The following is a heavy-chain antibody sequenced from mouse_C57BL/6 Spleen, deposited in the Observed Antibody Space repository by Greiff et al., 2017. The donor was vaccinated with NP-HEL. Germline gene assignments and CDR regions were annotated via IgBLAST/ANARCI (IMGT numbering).Heavy chain of an antibody. CDR1: GYTFTDYN. D-gene: IGHD1-1*01. CDR3: ARPHYYGSSYWYFDV. Sequence: VQLQQSGPELVKPGASVKIPCKASGYTFTDYNMDWVKQSHGKSLEWIGDINPNNGGTFYNQKFKGKATLTVDKSSSTAYMELRSLTSEDTAVYYCARPHYYGSSYWYFDVWGTGTTVTVSS. J-gene: IGHJ1*03. V-gene: IGHV1-18*01. CDR2: INPNNGGT.